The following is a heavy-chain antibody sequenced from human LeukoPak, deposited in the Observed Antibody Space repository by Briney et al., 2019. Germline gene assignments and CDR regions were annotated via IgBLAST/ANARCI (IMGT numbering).Heavy chain of an antibody. D-gene: IGHD3-22*01. CDR3: ASLDYYDSSGYLPHDY. CDR1: GGTFSSYA. J-gene: IGHJ4*02. CDR2: IIPILGIA. Sequence: SVKVSCKASGGTFSSYAISWVRQAPGHGLEWMGRIIPILGIANYAQKFQGRVTITADKSTSTAYMELSSLRSEDTAVYYCASLDYYDSSGYLPHDYWGQGTLVTVSS. V-gene: IGHV1-69*04.